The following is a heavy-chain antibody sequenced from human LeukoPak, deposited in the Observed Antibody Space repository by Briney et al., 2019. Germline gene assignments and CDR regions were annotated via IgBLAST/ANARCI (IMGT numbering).Heavy chain of an antibody. V-gene: IGHV4-34*01. CDR3: ARMDTMVRGVIRPYDY. J-gene: IGHJ4*02. Sequence: PSETLSLTCAVYGGSFSGNYWGWLRQPPGKGLEWMGEINHSGSTNYNPSLKSRVTISVDTSKNQFSLKLSSVTAADTAVYYCARMDTMVRGVIRPYDYWGQGTLVTVSS. D-gene: IGHD3-10*01. CDR1: GGSFSGNY. CDR2: INHSGST.